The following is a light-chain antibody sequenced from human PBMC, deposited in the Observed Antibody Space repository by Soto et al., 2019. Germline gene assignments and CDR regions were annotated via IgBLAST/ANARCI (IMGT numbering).Light chain of an antibody. CDR2: GAS. V-gene: IGKV1-17*01. CDR1: QDVSND. Sequence: DIQMTQSPPSLSASVGDRVTITCRASQDVSNDLGWFQQKPGKAPKRLIFGASNLESGVPFRFSGSGSGTEFTLTISSLQPDDFATYYCQQYNSYSQWTFGQGTKVDIK. CDR3: QQYNSYSQWT. J-gene: IGKJ1*01.